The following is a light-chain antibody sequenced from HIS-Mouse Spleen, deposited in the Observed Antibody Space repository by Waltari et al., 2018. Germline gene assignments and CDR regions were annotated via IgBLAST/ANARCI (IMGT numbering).Light chain of an antibody. Sequence: SYELTQPPSVSVSPGQTASITCSGDKLGDKYACWYQQKPGQSPVLVIYQDSKRPSGIPERFSGSNSGNTATLNNSGTQAMDEADYYCQAWDSSTVVFGGGTKLTVL. CDR1: KLGDKY. CDR3: QAWDSSTVV. V-gene: IGLV3-1*01. CDR2: QDS. J-gene: IGLJ2*01.